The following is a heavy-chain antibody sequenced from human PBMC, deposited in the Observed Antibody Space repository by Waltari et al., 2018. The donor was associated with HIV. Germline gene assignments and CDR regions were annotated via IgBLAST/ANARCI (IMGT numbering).Heavy chain of an antibody. Sequence: EVQVLESGGALVKPGGSLRLSCADSGFTFSNYGMRCVSQAPGKGCVVVSTVVGRGVSASYAGAVKVRCTCSIENSKNTLYLQMSSLRAEDTAVYFCVKEYQYSHSWYSYYGMDVWGQGTTVTVSS. CDR2: VVGRGVSA. CDR3: VKEYQYSHSWYSYYGMDV. D-gene: IGHD6-13*01. J-gene: IGHJ6*02. CDR1: GFTFSNYG. V-gene: IGHV3-23*01.